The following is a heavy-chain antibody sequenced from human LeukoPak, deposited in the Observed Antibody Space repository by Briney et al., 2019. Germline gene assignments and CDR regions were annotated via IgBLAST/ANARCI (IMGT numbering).Heavy chain of an antibody. D-gene: IGHD3-16*01. J-gene: IGHJ4*02. CDR1: GGSLTGYF. CDR2: FYYSGST. V-gene: IGHV4-59*01. Sequence: SETLSLTCAVSGGSLTGYFWTWIRQPPGKGLEWIGHFYYSGSTYYNPSLESRVSISIDTSKTQFSLELKSVTGADTAVYYCAKTPLGGAGPSDYWGQGTLVTVSS. CDR3: AKTPLGGAGPSDY.